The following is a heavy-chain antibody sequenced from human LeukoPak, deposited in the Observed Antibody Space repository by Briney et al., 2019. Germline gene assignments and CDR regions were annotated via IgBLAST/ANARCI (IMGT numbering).Heavy chain of an antibody. V-gene: IGHV3-21*01. Sequence: GRSLRLSCAASGFTFSSYSTNWDRQAPGKGLEWVSSISSSSSYIYYADSVKGRFTISRDNAKNSLYLQMNSLRAEDTAVYYCAREKLYGSGRYYIVYWGQGTLVTVSS. D-gene: IGHD3-10*01. CDR2: ISSSSSYI. CDR1: GFTFSSYS. J-gene: IGHJ4*02. CDR3: AREKLYGSGRYYIVY.